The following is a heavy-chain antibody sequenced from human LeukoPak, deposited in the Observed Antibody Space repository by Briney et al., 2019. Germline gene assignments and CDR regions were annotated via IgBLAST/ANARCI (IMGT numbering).Heavy chain of an antibody. V-gene: IGHV3-23*01. CDR1: GFIFSTCA. J-gene: IGHJ4*02. D-gene: IGHD3-3*01. CDR3: AKQYDFWSGPDY. CDR2: ISGSGGTT. Sequence: GGSLRLSCTASGFIFSTCAMSWVRQAPGKGLEWVSAISGSGGTTYYADSVKGRFTITRDNSKNTLFLQMNSLRAEDTAVYYCAKQYDFWSGPDYWGQGTLVTVSS.